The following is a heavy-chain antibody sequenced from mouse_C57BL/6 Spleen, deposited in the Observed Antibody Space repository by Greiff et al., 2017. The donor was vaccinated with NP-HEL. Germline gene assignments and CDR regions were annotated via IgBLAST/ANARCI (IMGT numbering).Heavy chain of an antibody. CDR2: IYPGSGST. Sequence: QVQLQQPGAELVKPGASVKMSCKASGYTFTSYWITWVKQRPGQGLEWIGDIYPGSGSTNYNEKFKSKATLTVDTSSSTSYMQLSSLTSEDSAVYYCARPLRFHWYFDVWGTGTTVTVSS. CDR1: GYTFTSYW. J-gene: IGHJ1*03. CDR3: ARPLRFHWYFDV. V-gene: IGHV1-55*01. D-gene: IGHD1-1*01.